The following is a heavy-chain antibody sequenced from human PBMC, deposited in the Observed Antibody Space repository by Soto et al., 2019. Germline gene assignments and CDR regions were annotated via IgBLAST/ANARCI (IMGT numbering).Heavy chain of an antibody. CDR2: VKSDGSST. J-gene: IGHJ6*02. Sequence: GGSLRLSCVGSGFTFSNYLMHWVRQAPGKGLEWVSRVKSDGSSTSYADSVKGRFTISRDNAKNTLYLQMNSLRAEDTAVYYCARDWAPSITMIVVVNYYYGMDVWGQGTTVTVSS. CDR3: ARDWAPSITMIVVVNYYYGMDV. CDR1: GFTFSNYL. V-gene: IGHV3-74*01. D-gene: IGHD3-22*01.